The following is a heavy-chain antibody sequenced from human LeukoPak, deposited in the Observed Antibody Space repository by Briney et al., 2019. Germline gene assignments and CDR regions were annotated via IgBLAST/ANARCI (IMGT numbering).Heavy chain of an antibody. D-gene: IGHD4-23*01. CDR1: GGSISSYY. Sequence: SETLSLTCTVSGGSISSYYWSWIRQPPGKGLEWIGYIYYSGSTNYYPSLKSRVTISVDTSKNQFSLKLSSVTAADTAVYYCAREDYGGNDDTYWYFDLWGRGTLVTVSS. J-gene: IGHJ2*01. V-gene: IGHV4-59*01. CDR3: AREDYGGNDDTYWYFDL. CDR2: IYYSGST.